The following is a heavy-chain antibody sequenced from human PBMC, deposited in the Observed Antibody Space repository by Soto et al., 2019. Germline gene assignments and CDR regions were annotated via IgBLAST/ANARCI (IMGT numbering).Heavy chain of an antibody. J-gene: IGHJ6*02. CDR2: SSTSGST. CDR1: GGSISSYY. D-gene: IGHD3-16*02. CDR3: ARDRYDDVWRSYLYEYYYYGMDV. Sequence: QVQLQESGPGLVKPSETLSLTCTVSGGSISSYYWSWIRQPAGKGLEWIGRSSTSGSTNYNPSLTSRFTMSVDMSKNQFSLKLSSVTAADTAVYYCARDRYDDVWRSYLYEYYYYGMDVWGQGTTVTVSS. V-gene: IGHV4-4*07.